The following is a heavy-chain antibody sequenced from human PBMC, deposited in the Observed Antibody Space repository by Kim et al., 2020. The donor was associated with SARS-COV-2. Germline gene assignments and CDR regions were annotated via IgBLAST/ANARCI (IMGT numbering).Heavy chain of an antibody. D-gene: IGHD2-2*01. J-gene: IGHJ6*02. CDR3: ARDLVVVPAAPYYYYYGMDV. Sequence: RFTISRDNAKNSLYLQMNSLRDEDTAVYYCARDLVVVPAAPYYYYYGMDVWGQGTTVTVSS. V-gene: IGHV3-48*02.